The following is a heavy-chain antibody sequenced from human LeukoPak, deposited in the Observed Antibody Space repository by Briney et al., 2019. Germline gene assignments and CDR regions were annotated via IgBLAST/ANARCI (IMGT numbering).Heavy chain of an antibody. V-gene: IGHV1-18*01. Sequence: ASVKVSCKASGYTFTSYGISWVRQAPGQGLEWMGWISAYNGNTNYAQKLQGRVTMTTDKSTSTAYKELRSLRSDDTAVYYCARCSPTHWGSYRCYYMDVWGKGTTVTVSS. CDR3: ARCSPTHWGSYRCYYMDV. CDR2: ISAYNGNT. D-gene: IGHD3-16*02. J-gene: IGHJ6*03. CDR1: GYTFTSYG.